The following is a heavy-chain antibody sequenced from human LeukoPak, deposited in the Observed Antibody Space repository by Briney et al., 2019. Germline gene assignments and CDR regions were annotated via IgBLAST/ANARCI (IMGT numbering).Heavy chain of an antibody. Sequence: PGGSLRLSCAASGFTFGSFWMNWVRQAPGKGLEWVANIKQDGSERNYVDSVKGRSTISRDNAKNSLFLQMNSLRVEDTAVYYCARGGTRGYSPVDYWGQGILVTVSS. V-gene: IGHV3-7*03. J-gene: IGHJ4*02. CDR3: ARGGTRGYSPVDY. D-gene: IGHD5-18*01. CDR2: IKQDGSER. CDR1: GFTFGSFW.